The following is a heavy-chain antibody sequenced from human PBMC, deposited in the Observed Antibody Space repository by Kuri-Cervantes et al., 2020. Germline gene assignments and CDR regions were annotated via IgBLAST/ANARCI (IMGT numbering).Heavy chain of an antibody. Sequence: GGSLRLSCAASGFTFSSYGMHWVRQAPGKGLEWVAVIWYDGSNKYYADSVKGRFTISRDNSKNSLYLQMNSLRTEDTALYYCAKDKDYSSSWSGTYDYWGQGTLVTVSS. CDR3: AKDKDYSSSWSGTYDY. J-gene: IGHJ4*02. CDR1: GFTFSSYG. D-gene: IGHD6-13*01. V-gene: IGHV3-33*03. CDR2: IWYDGSNK.